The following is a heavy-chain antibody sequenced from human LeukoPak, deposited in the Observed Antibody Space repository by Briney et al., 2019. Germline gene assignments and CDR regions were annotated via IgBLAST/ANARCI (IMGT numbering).Heavy chain of an antibody. D-gene: IGHD2-2*01. CDR1: GFTFSSYG. CDR3: ARVHCTSTSCWGALYFDY. Sequence: GGSLRLSCAASGFTFSSYGMHWVRQAPGKGLEWVAFIRYDGSNKYYADSVKGRFTISRDNSKNTLYLQMNSLRAEDTAVYYCARVHCTSTSCWGALYFDYWGQGSLVTVSS. J-gene: IGHJ4*02. CDR2: IRYDGSNK. V-gene: IGHV3-30*02.